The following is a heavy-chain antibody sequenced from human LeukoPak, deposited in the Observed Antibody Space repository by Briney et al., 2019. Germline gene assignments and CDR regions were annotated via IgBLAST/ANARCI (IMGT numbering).Heavy chain of an antibody. CDR1: GFTFSSYS. D-gene: IGHD4-11*01. CDR2: ISSSSSTT. V-gene: IGHV3-48*02. Sequence: PGGSLRLSCVASGFTFSSYSMNWVRQAPGKGLEWVSSISSSSSTTYYADSVKGRFTISRDNAKNSLNLQMNSLRDEDTAVYYCARDGYGGSNYGGAFDYWGQGTLVTVSS. CDR3: ARDGYGGSNYGGAFDY. J-gene: IGHJ4*02.